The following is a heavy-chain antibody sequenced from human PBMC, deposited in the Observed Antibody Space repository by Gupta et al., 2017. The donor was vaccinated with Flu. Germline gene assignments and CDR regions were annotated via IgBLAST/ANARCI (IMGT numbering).Heavy chain of an antibody. V-gene: IGHV4-34*01. CDR1: GGSFSGYY. CDR3: ARGFTQPRFGVVIIRGLNWFDP. CDR2: INHSGST. Sequence: QVQLQQWGAGLLKPSETLSLTCAVYGGSFSGYYWSWIRQPPGKGLEWIGEINHSGSTNYNPSLKSRVTISVDTSKNQFSLKLSSVTAADTAVYYCARGFTQPRFGVVIIRGLNWFDPWGQGTLVTVSS. J-gene: IGHJ5*02. D-gene: IGHD3-3*01.